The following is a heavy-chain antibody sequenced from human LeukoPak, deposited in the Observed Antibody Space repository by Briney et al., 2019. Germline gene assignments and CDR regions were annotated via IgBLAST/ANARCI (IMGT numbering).Heavy chain of an antibody. J-gene: IGHJ4*02. Sequence: SETLSLTCTVSGGSISSSSYYWGWIRQPPGKGLEWIGSIYYSVSTYYNPSLKSRVTISVDMSKNQFSLMLSSVTAADTAVYYCARLVVDYYDSSGYYLPYYFDYWGQGTLVTVSS. V-gene: IGHV4-39*01. CDR1: GGSISSSSYY. CDR3: ARLVVDYYDSSGYYLPYYFDY. CDR2: IYYSVST. D-gene: IGHD3-22*01.